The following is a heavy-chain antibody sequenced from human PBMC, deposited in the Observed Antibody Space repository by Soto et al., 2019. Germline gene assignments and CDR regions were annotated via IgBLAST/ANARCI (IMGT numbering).Heavy chain of an antibody. D-gene: IGHD4-17*01. J-gene: IGHJ4*02. CDR3: AVYGYGVSAAAY. CDR1: VLPFSNDC. CDR2: INQDGSER. Sequence: GVSLSLSLSGSVLPFSNDCLSWVRQAPGKGLEWVANINQDGSERYYVDSVRGRFTISRDNVENSLYLQLNSLRPEDTAVYYCAVYGYGVSAAAYWGQGTLVTVSS. V-gene: IGHV3-7*03.